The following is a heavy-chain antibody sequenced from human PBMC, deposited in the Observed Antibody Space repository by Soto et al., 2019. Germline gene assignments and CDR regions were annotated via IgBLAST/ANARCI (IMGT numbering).Heavy chain of an antibody. CDR1: GGSISSYY. D-gene: IGHD6-19*01. J-gene: IGHJ4*02. CDR2: IYYSGST. CDR3: ARGQWPALPQY. Sequence: SETLSPTCTVSGGSISSYYWSWIRQPPGKGLEWIGYIYYSGSTNYNPSLKSRVTISVDTSKNQFSLKLSSVTAADTAVYYCARGQWPALPQYWGQGTLVTVSS. V-gene: IGHV4-59*01.